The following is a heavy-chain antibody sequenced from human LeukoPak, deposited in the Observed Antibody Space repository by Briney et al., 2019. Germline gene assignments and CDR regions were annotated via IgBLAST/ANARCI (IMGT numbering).Heavy chain of an antibody. J-gene: IGHJ6*03. CDR1: GGSISSYY. V-gene: IGHV4-59*08. Sequence: SETLSLTCTVSGGSISSYYWSWIRQPPGKGLEWIGYIYYSGSTYYNPSLKSRVTISVDTSKNQFSLKLSSVTAADTAVYYCARAIFGAVYYMDVWGKGTTVTVSS. CDR3: ARAIFGAVYYMDV. D-gene: IGHD3-3*01. CDR2: IYYSGST.